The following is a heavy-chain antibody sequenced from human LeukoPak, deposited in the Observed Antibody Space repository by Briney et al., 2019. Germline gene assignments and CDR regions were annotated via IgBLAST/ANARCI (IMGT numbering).Heavy chain of an antibody. Sequence: PGGSLRLSCAASGFTFDDYAMHWIRQAPGKGLEWVSLISGDGGGTYYADSVKGRFTISRDNSKNSLYLQMNSLRTVDTALYYCAKVSGAFDIWGQGTMVTVSS. CDR2: ISGDGGGT. D-gene: IGHD3-10*01. J-gene: IGHJ3*02. V-gene: IGHV3-43*02. CDR1: GFTFDDYA. CDR3: AKVSGAFDI.